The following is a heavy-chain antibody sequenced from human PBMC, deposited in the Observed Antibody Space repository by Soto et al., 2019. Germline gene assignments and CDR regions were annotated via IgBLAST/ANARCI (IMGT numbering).Heavy chain of an antibody. J-gene: IGHJ4*02. D-gene: IGHD5-12*01. CDR3: AKDPNGMVATQLEDY. CDR1: GFTFSSYA. V-gene: IGHV3-23*01. CDR2: ISGSGGST. Sequence: PGGSLRLSCAASGFTFSSYAMSWVRQAPGKGLEWVSAISGSGGSTYYADSVKGRFTISRDNSKNTLYLQMNSLRAEDTAVYYCAKDPNGMVATQLEDYWGQGTLVTVSS.